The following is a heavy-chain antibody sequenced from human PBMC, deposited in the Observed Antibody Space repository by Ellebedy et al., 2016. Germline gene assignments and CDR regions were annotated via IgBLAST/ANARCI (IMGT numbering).Heavy chain of an antibody. CDR2: IWYDGSNK. Sequence: GGSLRLSCAASGFTFSSYGMHWVRQAPGKGLEWVAVIWYDGSNKYYADSVKGRFTISRDNSKNTLYLQMNSLRAEETAVYYCARRGNGIYYFDYWGQGTLVTVSS. CDR3: ARRGNGIYYFDY. J-gene: IGHJ4*02. CDR1: GFTFSSYG. V-gene: IGHV3-33*01. D-gene: IGHD2/OR15-2a*01.